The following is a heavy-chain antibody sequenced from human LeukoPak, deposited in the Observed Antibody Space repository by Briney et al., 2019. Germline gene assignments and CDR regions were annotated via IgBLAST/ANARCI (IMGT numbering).Heavy chain of an antibody. CDR3: ARATTYDILTGYFDY. D-gene: IGHD3-9*01. V-gene: IGHV3-7*01. CDR2: IKQDGSEK. CDR1: GFTFSSYW. Sequence: GSLRLSCAASGFTFSSYWMSWVRQAPGKGLEWVANIKQDGSEKYYADSVKGRFTISRDNSKNTLNLQMNSLRAEDTAVYYCARATTYDILTGYFDYWGQGTLVTVSS. J-gene: IGHJ4*02.